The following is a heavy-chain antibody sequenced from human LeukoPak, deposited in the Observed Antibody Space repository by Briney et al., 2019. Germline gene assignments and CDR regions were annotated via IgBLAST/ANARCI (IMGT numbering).Heavy chain of an antibody. D-gene: IGHD7-27*01. Sequence: SQTLSLTCAVSGGSISSGGYSWSWIRQPPGKGLKWIGYIYHSGSTYYNPSLKSRVTISVDRSKNQFSLKLSSVTAADTAVYYCARGPKTGEFDYWGQGTLVTVSS. J-gene: IGHJ4*02. CDR3: ARGPKTGEFDY. V-gene: IGHV4-30-2*01. CDR1: GGSISSGGYS. CDR2: IYHSGST.